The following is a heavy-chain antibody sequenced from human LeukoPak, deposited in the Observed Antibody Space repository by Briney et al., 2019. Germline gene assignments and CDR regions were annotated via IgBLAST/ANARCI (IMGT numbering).Heavy chain of an antibody. CDR1: GGSFSGYY. CDR3: ARGTKNYGDYGRHFDC. D-gene: IGHD4-17*01. Sequence: PSETLSLTCAVYGGSFSGYYWSWIRQPPGKGLEWIGEINHSGSTNYNPSLKSRVTISVDTSKNQFSLKLSSVTAADTAVYYCARGTKNYGDYGRHFDCWGQGTLVTVPS. V-gene: IGHV4-34*01. CDR2: INHSGST. J-gene: IGHJ4*02.